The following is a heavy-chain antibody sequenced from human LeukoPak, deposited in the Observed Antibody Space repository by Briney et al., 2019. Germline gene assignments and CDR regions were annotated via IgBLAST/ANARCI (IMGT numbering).Heavy chain of an antibody. CDR1: GGTFSSYA. CDR2: IIPIFGTA. CDR3: AIAVNTMIRVPFDI. J-gene: IGHJ3*02. D-gene: IGHD3-22*01. V-gene: IGHV1-69*05. Sequence: SVKVSCKASGGTFSSYAISWVRQAPGQGLEWMGGIIPIFGTANYAQKFQGRVTITTDESTSTAYMELSSLRSEHTAVYYCAIAVNTMIRVPFDIWGQGTMVTVSS.